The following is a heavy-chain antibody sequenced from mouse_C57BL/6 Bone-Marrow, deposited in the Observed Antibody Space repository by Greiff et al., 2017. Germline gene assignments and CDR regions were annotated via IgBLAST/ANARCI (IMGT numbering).Heavy chain of an antibody. CDR2: IRNKANGYTT. CDR3: ARYYDYDVDY. CDR1: GFTFTDYY. Sequence: EVQVVESGGGLVQPGGSLSLSCAASGFTFTDYYMSWVRQPPGKALEWLGFIRNKANGYTTEYSASVKGRFTISRDNSQSILYLQMNDLGAEDSATYYCARYYDYDVDYWGQGTTLTGSS. V-gene: IGHV7-3*01. J-gene: IGHJ2*01. D-gene: IGHD2-4*01.